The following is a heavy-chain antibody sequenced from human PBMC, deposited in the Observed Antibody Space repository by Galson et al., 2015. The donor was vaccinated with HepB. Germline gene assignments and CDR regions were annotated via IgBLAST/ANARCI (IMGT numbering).Heavy chain of an antibody. CDR3: ARIRIPPSPGTGSVDDY. Sequence: PALVKPTQTLTLTCTFSGFSLTTSGMCVSWIRQPPGKALEWLARIDWDDDEFYNSSLKTRLTISKDTSKNQVVLTMTNMDPVDTGTYYCARIRIPPSPGTGSVDDYWGQGTLVTVSS. J-gene: IGHJ4*02. D-gene: IGHD3/OR15-3a*01. CDR2: IDWDDDE. CDR1: GFSLTTSGMC. V-gene: IGHV2-70*17.